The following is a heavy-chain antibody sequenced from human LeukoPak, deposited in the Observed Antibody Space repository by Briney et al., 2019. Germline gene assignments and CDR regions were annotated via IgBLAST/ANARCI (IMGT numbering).Heavy chain of an antibody. CDR3: AKSNGYGLVDI. D-gene: IGHD3-10*01. V-gene: IGHV4-38-2*02. Sequence: SETLSLTCSVSGYSVSSGYYWGWIRQPPGKGLEWIGSIYHSGSTYYNPSLKSRVTVSVDTSKNQFSLKLTSVTAADTAVYYCAKSNGYGLVDIWGQGTMVTVSS. CDR1: GYSVSSGYY. J-gene: IGHJ3*02. CDR2: IYHSGST.